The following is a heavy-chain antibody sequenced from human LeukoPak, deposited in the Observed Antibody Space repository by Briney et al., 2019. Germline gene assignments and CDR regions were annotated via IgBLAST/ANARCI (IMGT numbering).Heavy chain of an antibody. CDR1: GFTFSDFY. CDR3: ARGSSSWYGEDY. J-gene: IGHJ4*02. D-gene: IGHD6-13*01. Sequence: PGGSLRLSCAASGFTFSDFYMTWIRQPPGKGLEWIGYIYYSGSTNYNPSLKSRVTISVDTSKNQFSLKLSSVTAADTAVYYCARGSSSWYGEDYWGQGTLVTVSS. V-gene: IGHV4-59*01. CDR2: IYYSGST.